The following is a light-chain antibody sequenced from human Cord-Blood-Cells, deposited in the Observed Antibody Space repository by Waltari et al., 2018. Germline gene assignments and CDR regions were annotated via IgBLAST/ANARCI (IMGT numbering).Light chain of an antibody. Sequence: QSALTQPASVSGSPGQSITLSCTGTSSDVGGYNYVSWYQQHPGKAPKLMIYYVSNRPSGVSNRCSGSKSGNTASLTISGLQAEDEADYYCSSYTSSRTYVFGTGTKVTVL. J-gene: IGLJ1*01. CDR3: SSYTSSRTYV. CDR1: SSDVGGYNY. CDR2: YVS. V-gene: IGLV2-14*01.